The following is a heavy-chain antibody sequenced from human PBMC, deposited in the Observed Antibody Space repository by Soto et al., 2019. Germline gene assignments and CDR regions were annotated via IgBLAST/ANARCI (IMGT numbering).Heavy chain of an antibody. Sequence: GGSLRLSCAASEFTFSNYAMHWVRQPPGKGLQWLAVISYDGNNKYYADSVEGRFTISRDNSKNTVYLQMNSLRLEDTAVYYCARGPSYSDSYFDYWGQGTLVTVAS. D-gene: IGHD4-17*01. CDR1: EFTFSNYA. V-gene: IGHV3-30*03. CDR2: ISYDGNNK. CDR3: ARGPSYSDSYFDY. J-gene: IGHJ4*02.